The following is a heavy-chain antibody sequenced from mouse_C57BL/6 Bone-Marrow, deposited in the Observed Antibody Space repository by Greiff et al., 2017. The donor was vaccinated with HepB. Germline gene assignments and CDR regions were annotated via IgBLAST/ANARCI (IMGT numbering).Heavy chain of an antibody. V-gene: IGHV3-6*01. J-gene: IGHJ3*01. Sequence: EVQLKESGPGLVKPSQSLSLTCSVTGYSITSGYYWNWIRQFPGNKLEWMGYISYDGSNNYNPSLKNRISITRDTSKNQFFLKLNSVTTEDTATYYCGGFAYWGQGTLVTVSA. CDR3: GGFAY. CDR1: GYSITSGYY. CDR2: ISYDGSN.